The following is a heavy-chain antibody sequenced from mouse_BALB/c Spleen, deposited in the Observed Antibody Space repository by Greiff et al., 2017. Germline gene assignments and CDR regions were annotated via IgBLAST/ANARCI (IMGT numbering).Heavy chain of an antibody. CDR1: GYSITSDYA. D-gene: IGHD2-1*01. CDR3: ARSGGNYGALFAY. V-gene: IGHV3-2*02. Sequence: VQLKESGPGLVKPSQSLSLTCTVTGYSITSDYAWNWIRQFPGNKLEWMGYISYSGSTSYNPSLKSRISITRDTSKNQFFLQLNSVTTEDTATYYCARSGGNYGALFAYWGQGTLGTGSA. J-gene: IGHJ3*01. CDR2: ISYSGST.